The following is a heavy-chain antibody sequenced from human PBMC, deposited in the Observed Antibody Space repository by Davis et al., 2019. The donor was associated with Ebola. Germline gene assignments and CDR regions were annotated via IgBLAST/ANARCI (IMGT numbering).Heavy chain of an antibody. CDR1: GGSFSGYY. D-gene: IGHD4-17*01. J-gene: IGHJ3*02. CDR3: ARITTVTISAFDI. Sequence: PSETLSLTCAVYGGSFSGYYWSWLRQPPGKGLEWIGETNHIGVTTYNPSLESRITISLDTSRNQFSLKLGSVTAADTAVYYCARITTVTISAFDIWGQGTMVTVSS. V-gene: IGHV4-34*01. CDR2: TNHIGVT.